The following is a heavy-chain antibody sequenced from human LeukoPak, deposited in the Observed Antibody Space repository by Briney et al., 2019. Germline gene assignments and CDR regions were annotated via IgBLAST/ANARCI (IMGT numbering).Heavy chain of an antibody. CDR3: ARAPGIAAAGTHFDF. Sequence: SETLSLTCTVSGGSLSSYYWSWIRQPPGKGLEWIGYIYYSGSAKYNPSLKSRVTISVDTSKNQFPLKLSSVTAGDTAVYYCARAPGIAAAGTHFDFWGQGTLVTVSS. J-gene: IGHJ4*02. D-gene: IGHD6-13*01. CDR2: IYYSGSA. V-gene: IGHV4-59*01. CDR1: GGSLSSYY.